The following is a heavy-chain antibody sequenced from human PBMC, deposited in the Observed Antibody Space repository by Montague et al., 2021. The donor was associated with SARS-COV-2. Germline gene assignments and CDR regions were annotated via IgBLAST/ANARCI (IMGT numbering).Heavy chain of an antibody. D-gene: IGHD3-22*01. Sequence: SLRLSCAASGFTFSSYAMSWVRQAPGKGLEWASVISCGGNSTYYXESVKGRFTISRDDSKNTVYLQMNSLRGEDTAVYYCAKDGNKCHGPSGYFFCFDFWGQGTMVTVSS. CDR2: ISCGGNST. V-gene: IGHV3-23*03. CDR1: GFTFSSYA. CDR3: AKDGNKCHGPSGYFFCFDF. J-gene: IGHJ4*01.